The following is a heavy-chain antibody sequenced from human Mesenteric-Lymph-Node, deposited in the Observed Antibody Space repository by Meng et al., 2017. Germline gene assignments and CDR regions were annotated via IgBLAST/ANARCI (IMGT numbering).Heavy chain of an antibody. Sequence: QVQLVDSGGGGVQPGRSRRLSCAASGFTFSSYGMHWVRQAPGKGLEWVAVIWYDGSNKNYADSVKGRFTISRDNSKNTLYLQMNSLRAEDTAVYYCARQGNYDSIGSLDYWGQGTLVTVSS. CDR3: ARQGNYDSIGSLDY. V-gene: IGHV3-33*01. CDR2: IWYDGSNK. J-gene: IGHJ4*02. CDR1: GFTFSSYG. D-gene: IGHD3-22*01.